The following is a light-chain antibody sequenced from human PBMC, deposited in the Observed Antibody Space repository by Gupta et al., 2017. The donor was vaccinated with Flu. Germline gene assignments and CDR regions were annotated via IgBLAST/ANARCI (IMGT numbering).Light chain of an antibody. Sequence: EIVMPQSPAILSVSPGERAILSCRASQSISSNLAWYQHKPGQAPRLLIYDASTRATAIPARFSGSGSGTEFTLTISSLESEDFAVYYCHQYNNWPRTFGQGTKVEI. CDR3: HQYNNWPRT. V-gene: IGKV3-15*01. J-gene: IGKJ1*01. CDR2: DAS. CDR1: QSISSN.